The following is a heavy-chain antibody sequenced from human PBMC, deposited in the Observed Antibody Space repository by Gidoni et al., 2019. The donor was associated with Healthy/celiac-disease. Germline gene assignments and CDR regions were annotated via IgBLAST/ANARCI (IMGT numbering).Heavy chain of an antibody. V-gene: IGHV3-21*01. CDR1: GFTFSSSS. D-gene: IGHD3-16*02. Sequence: EVQLVESGGGLVKPGGSLRLPGAASGFTFSSSSMNWVRQAPGKGLEWVSSISSSSSYIYYADSVKGRFTISRDNAKNSLYLQMSSLRAEDTAVYYCARDLITFGGVIDYWGQGTLVTVSS. J-gene: IGHJ4*02. CDR2: ISSSSSYI. CDR3: ARDLITFGGVIDY.